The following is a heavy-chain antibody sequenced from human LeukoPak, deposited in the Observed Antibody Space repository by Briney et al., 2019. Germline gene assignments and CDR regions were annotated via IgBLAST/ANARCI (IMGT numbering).Heavy chain of an antibody. CDR3: ARSKPYYYDSSGYGSDAFDI. J-gene: IGHJ3*02. CDR2: IYYSGST. D-gene: IGHD3-22*01. Sequence: SETLSLTCTVSGGSISSYYWSWIRQPPGKGLEWIRYIYYSGSTNYNPSLKSRVTISVDTSKNQFSLKLSSVTAADTAVYYCARSKPYYYDSSGYGSDAFDIWGQGTMVTVSS. V-gene: IGHV4-59*01. CDR1: GGSISSYY.